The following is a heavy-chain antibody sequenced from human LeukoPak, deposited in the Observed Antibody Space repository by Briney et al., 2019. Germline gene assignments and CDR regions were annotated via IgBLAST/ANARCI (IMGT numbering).Heavy chain of an antibody. CDR2: IYYSGST. J-gene: IGHJ6*03. V-gene: IGHV4-59*01. Sequence: SETLSLTCTVSGGSISSYYWSWIRQPPGKGLEWIGYIYYSGSTNYNPSLKSRVTISVDTSKNQFSLKLSSVTAADTAVYYCARGLIYYYDSSGPNLDYYYYYMDVWGKGATVTVSS. D-gene: IGHD3-22*01. CDR1: GGSISSYY. CDR3: ARGLIYYYDSSGPNLDYYYYYMDV.